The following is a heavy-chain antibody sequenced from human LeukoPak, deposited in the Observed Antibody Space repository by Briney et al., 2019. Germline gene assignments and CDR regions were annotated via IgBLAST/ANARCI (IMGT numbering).Heavy chain of an antibody. D-gene: IGHD5-12*01. J-gene: IGHJ6*02. CDR3: ARGGYDGGYYYYYGMDV. V-gene: IGHV1-2*02. Sequence: ASVKVSCKASGYTFTGYYMHWVRQAPGQGLEWMGWINPNSGGTNYAQKFQGRVTMTRDTSISTAYMELSRLRSDDTAVYYCARGGYDGGYYYYYGMDVWGQGTTVTVSS. CDR1: GYTFTGYY. CDR2: INPNSGGT.